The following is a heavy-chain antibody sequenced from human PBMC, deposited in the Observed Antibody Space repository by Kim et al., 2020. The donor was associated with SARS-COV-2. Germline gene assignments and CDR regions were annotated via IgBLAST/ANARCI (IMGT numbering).Heavy chain of an antibody. D-gene: IGHD3-22*01. CDR2: IIPIFGTA. CDR1: GGTFSSYA. Sequence: SVKVSCKASGGTFSSYAISWVRQAPGQGLEWMGGIIPIFGTANYAQKFQGRVTITADESTSTAYMELSSLRSEDTAVYYCARDAPYDSSGYTNWFDPWGQGTLVTVSS. V-gene: IGHV1-69*13. CDR3: ARDAPYDSSGYTNWFDP. J-gene: IGHJ5*02.